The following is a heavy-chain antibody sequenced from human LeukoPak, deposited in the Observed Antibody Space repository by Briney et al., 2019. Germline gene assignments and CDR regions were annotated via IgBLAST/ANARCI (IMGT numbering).Heavy chain of an antibody. Sequence: SQTLSLTCTVSGGSISSGSYYWSWIRQPAGKGLEWIGRIYTSGSTNYNPSLKSRVTISVDTSKNQFSLKLSSVTAADTAVYFCARDLGWLLAFDIWGQGTMVTVSS. CDR2: IYTSGST. J-gene: IGHJ3*02. CDR1: GGSISSGSYY. V-gene: IGHV4-61*02. CDR3: ARDLGWLLAFDI. D-gene: IGHD3-3*01.